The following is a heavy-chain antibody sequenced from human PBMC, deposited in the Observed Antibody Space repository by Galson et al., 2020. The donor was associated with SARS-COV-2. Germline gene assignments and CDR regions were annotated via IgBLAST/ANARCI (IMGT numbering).Heavy chain of an antibody. Sequence: ASETLSLTCTVSGGSISSGGYYWSWILQHPGKGLDWIGYIYYSGSTYYNPSLKSRVTISVDTSKNQFSLKLSSVTAADTAVYYCPRDSPGADGMDVWGQGTTVTVSS. V-gene: IGHV4-31*03. CDR2: IYYSGST. CDR1: GGSISSGGYY. J-gene: IGHJ6*02. CDR3: PRDSPGADGMDV.